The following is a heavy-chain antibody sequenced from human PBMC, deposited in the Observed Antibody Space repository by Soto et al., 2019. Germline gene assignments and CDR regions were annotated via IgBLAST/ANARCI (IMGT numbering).Heavy chain of an antibody. V-gene: IGHV1-18*04. J-gene: IGHJ3*02. CDR3: ARVGVVVVASGAFDI. CDR1: GYTFTGYY. D-gene: IGHD2-15*01. Sequence: GASVKVSCKASGYTFTGYYMHWVRQAPGQGLEWMGWISAYNGNTNYAQKLQGRVTMTTDTSTSTAYMELRSLRSDDTAVYYCARVGVVVVASGAFDIWGQGTMVTVSS. CDR2: ISAYNGNT.